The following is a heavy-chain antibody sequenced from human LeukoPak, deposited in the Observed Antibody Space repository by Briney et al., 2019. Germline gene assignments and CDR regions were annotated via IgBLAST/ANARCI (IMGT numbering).Heavy chain of an antibody. CDR2: ISYDGSNK. V-gene: IGHV3-30*18. D-gene: IGHD3-10*01. J-gene: IGHJ4*02. CDR1: GFTFSSYG. Sequence: PGRSLRLSCAASGFTFSSYGMHWVRQAPGKGLEWVAVISYDGSNKYYADSVKGRFTISRDNSKNMLYLQMNSLRAEDTAVYYCAKDWYGSGSYLDYWGQGTLVTVSS. CDR3: AKDWYGSGSYLDY.